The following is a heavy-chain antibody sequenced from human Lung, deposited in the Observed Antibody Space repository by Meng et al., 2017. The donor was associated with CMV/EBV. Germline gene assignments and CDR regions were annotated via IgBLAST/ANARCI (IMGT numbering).Heavy chain of an antibody. Sequence: SCAASGFSFSTCAMSWVRQAPGKGLEWVSLIYSGSSRPHYADAVKGRFTISSDNSKNTLCLHMSDLTADDTALYFCARSGGSDQGDAMDVWGRGTXVTVSS. CDR1: GFSFSTCA. D-gene: IGHD3-10*01. J-gene: IGHJ6*02. CDR2: IYSGSSRP. V-gene: IGHV3-23*03. CDR3: ARSGGSDQGDAMDV.